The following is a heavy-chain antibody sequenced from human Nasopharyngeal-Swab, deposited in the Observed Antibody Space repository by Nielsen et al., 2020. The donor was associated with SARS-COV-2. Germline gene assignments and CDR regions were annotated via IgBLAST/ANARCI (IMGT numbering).Heavy chain of an antibody. D-gene: IGHD2-2*01. CDR3: ARGRVVPAASRYGMDV. CDR2: IYTSGST. Sequence: RQATGKGLEWIGRIYTSGSTNYNPSLKSRVTISVDTSKNQFSLKLSSVTAADTAVYYCARGRVVPAASRYGMDVWGQGTTVTVSS. V-gene: IGHV4-61*02. J-gene: IGHJ6*02.